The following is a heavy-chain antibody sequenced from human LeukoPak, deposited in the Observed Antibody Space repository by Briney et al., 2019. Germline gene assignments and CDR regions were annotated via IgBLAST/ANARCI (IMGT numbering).Heavy chain of an antibody. CDR1: GFTFNSYA. CDR3: AKVLPIYFSPSSWFDP. V-gene: IGHV3-48*01. D-gene: IGHD3-3*01. CDR2: ISSSSNVI. Sequence: GGSLRLSCAASGFTFNSYAFNWVRQAPGKGLEWVSYISSSSNVIYYTDSVKGRFTISRDNARNLLSLQMNSLRAEDTAIYYCAKVLPIYFSPSSWFDPWGQGTLVTVSS. J-gene: IGHJ5*02.